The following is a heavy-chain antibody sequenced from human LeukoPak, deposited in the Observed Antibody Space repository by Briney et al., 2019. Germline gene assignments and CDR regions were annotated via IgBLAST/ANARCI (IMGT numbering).Heavy chain of an antibody. V-gene: IGHV1-18*01. CDR3: AGGYYDSSGYAFDI. CDR1: GCTFTSYG. D-gene: IGHD3-22*01. J-gene: IGHJ3*02. Sequence: ASVKVSCKASGCTFTSYGISWVRQAPGQGLEWMGWISAYNGNTNYAQKLQGRVTMTTDTSTSTAYMELRSLRSDDTAVYYCAGGYYDSSGYAFDIWGQGTMVTVSS. CDR2: ISAYNGNT.